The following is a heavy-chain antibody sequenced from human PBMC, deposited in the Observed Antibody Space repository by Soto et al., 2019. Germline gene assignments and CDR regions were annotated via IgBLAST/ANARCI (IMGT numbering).Heavy chain of an antibody. J-gene: IGHJ4*02. CDR2: ISAYNGNT. D-gene: IGHD6-19*01. Sequence: ASAKVSCKASGYTFTSYGISWARQDPGQGLEWMGWISAYNGNTNYAQKLQGRVTMTTDTSTSTAYMELRSLRSDDTAVYYCARTKYSSGPGYYFDYWGQGTLVTVSS. CDR3: ARTKYSSGPGYYFDY. CDR1: GYTFTSYG. V-gene: IGHV1-18*01.